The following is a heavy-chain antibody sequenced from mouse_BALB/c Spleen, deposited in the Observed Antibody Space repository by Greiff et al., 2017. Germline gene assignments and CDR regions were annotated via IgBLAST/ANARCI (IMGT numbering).Heavy chain of an antibody. V-gene: IGHV2-6-7*01. CDR2: IWGDGST. D-gene: IGHD2-2*01. CDR1: GFSLTGYG. CDR3: ARGYYGYDGAWFAY. Sequence: VQLQQSGPGLVAPSQSLSITCTVSGFSLTGYGVNWVRQPPGKGLEWLGMIWGDGSTDYNSALKSRLSISKDNSKSQVFLKMNSLQTDDTARYYCARGYYGYDGAWFAYWGQGTLVTVSA. J-gene: IGHJ3*01.